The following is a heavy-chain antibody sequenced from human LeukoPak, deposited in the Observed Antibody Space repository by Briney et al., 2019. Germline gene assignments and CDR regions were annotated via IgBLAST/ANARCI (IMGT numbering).Heavy chain of an antibody. V-gene: IGHV3-7*01. CDR2: IKQDGSEK. CDR3: VGWGISGITNH. J-gene: IGHJ4*02. D-gene: IGHD1-7*01. Sequence: PGGSLRLSCAASGFTFSSYWMSWVRQAPGKGREWVANIKQDGSEKNYVDSVKGRFTTSRDKNSLFLQMNSVRAEDTAVYYCVGWGISGITNHWGQGTLVTVSS. CDR1: GFTFSSYW.